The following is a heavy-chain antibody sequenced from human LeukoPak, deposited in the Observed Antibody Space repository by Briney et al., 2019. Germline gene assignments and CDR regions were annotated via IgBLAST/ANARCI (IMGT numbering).Heavy chain of an antibody. V-gene: IGHV4-59*01. D-gene: IGHD3-22*01. CDR2: IYYSGST. CDR3: AREHYCDSSGFYDY. CDR1: GGSISSYY. Sequence: SETLSLTCTVSGGSISSYYWSWIRQPPGKGLEWIGYIYYSGSTNYNPSLKSRVTISVDTSKNQFSLKLSSVTAADTAVYYCAREHYCDSSGFYDYWGQGTLVTVSS. J-gene: IGHJ4*02.